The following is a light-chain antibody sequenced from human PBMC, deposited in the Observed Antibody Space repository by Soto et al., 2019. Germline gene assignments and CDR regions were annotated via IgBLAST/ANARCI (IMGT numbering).Light chain of an antibody. CDR2: DAS. Sequence: DIQMTQSPSSLSASVGDRVTITCRASQSISSYLNWYQQKRGKAPKLLIYDASNLETGVPSRFSGSGSGTDFTFTISSMQPEDIATYYCQQYDNLPLSFGPGTKVDI. CDR3: QQYDNLPLS. J-gene: IGKJ3*01. V-gene: IGKV1-33*01. CDR1: QSISSY.